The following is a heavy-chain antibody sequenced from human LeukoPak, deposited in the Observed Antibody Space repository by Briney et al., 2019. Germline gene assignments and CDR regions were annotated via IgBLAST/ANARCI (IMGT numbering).Heavy chain of an antibody. CDR1: GFTFSTYW. Sequence: GGSLRLSCAASGFTFSTYWMHWVRQAPGEGLVWVSRLSPDGSSSVYADSVKGRFTVSRDNAKNTLYLQMNSLRAEDTAVYYCTRSPSLGRNYWGFDCWGQGTLVTVSS. V-gene: IGHV3-74*01. CDR2: LSPDGSSS. J-gene: IGHJ4*02. CDR3: TRSPSLGRNYWGFDC. D-gene: IGHD1-7*01.